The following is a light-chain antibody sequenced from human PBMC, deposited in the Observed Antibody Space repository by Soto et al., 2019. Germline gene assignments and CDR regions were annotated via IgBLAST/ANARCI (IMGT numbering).Light chain of an antibody. Sequence: QSALTQPASVSGSPGQSITISCTGSSSDIGHYNYVSWYQQHPGKAPKLIIYEVSYRPSGVSDRFSGSKSGNTASLTISGLQAEDEADYYCASYTLTSTLHVFGTGTKITVL. V-gene: IGLV2-14*01. CDR2: EVS. CDR3: ASYTLTSTLHV. J-gene: IGLJ1*01. CDR1: SSDIGHYNY.